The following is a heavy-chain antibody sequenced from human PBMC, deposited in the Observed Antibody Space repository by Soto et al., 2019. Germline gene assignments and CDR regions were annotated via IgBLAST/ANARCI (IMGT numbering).Heavy chain of an antibody. J-gene: IGHJ4*02. D-gene: IGHD2-2*01. CDR3: ARDSLPAAIDY. CDR1: GGSISSYY. V-gene: IGHV4-59*01. CDR2: IYYSGST. Sequence: PSETLSLTCTVSGGSISSYYWSWIRQPPGKGLEWIGYIYYSGSTNYNPSLKSRVTISVDTSKNQFSLKLSSVTAADTAVYYCARDSLPAAIDYWGQGTLVTVSS.